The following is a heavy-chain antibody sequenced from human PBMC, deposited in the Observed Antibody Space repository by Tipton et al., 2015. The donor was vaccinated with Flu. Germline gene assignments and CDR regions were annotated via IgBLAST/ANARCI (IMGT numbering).Heavy chain of an antibody. CDR1: GDSVTSYY. CDR3: ARRDYSNYVSDPKNWFDP. CDR2: IHSTRST. Sequence: LRLSCTVSGDSVTSYYWSWIRQPPGKGLEWIGHIHSTRSTNYNPSLKSRVTISLDTSKNQFSLKLSSVTAADTAVYFCARRDYSNYVSDPKNWFDPWGQGTLVTVSS. V-gene: IGHV4-4*08. J-gene: IGHJ5*02. D-gene: IGHD4-11*01.